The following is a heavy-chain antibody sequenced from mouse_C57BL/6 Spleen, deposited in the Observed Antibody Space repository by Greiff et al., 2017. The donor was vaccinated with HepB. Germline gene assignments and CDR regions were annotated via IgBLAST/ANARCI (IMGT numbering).Heavy chain of an antibody. V-gene: IGHV1-72*01. CDR2: IDPNSGGT. Sequence: VQLQQSGPELVKPGASVKISCKASGYTFTSYWMHWVKQRPGRGLEWIGRIDPNSGGTKYNEKFKSKATLTVDKPSSTAYMQRSSLTSEDSAVYYCARERELRYYFDYWGQGTTLTVSS. J-gene: IGHJ2*01. CDR3: ARERELRYYFDY. CDR1: GYTFTSYW. D-gene: IGHD1-1*01.